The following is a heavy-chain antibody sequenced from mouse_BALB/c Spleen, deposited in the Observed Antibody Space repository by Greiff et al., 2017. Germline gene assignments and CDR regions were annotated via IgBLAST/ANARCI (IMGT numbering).Heavy chain of an antibody. CDR3: TRDRYDRYFDY. Sequence: EVQLQQSGTVLARPGASVKMSCKASGYTFTSYWMHWVKQRPGQGLEWIGAIYPGNSDTSYNQKFKGKAKLTAVTSTSTAYMELSSLTNEDSAVYYCTRDRYDRYFDYWGQGTTLTVSS. D-gene: IGHD2-14*01. J-gene: IGHJ2*01. CDR1: GYTFTSYW. V-gene: IGHV1-5*01. CDR2: IYPGNSDT.